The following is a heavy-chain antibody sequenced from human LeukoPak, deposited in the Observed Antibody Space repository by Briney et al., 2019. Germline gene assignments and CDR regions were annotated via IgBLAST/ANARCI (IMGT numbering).Heavy chain of an antibody. V-gene: IGHV3-23*01. Sequence: PGGSLRLSCAASGFTFSSYAMSCVCQAPGKGLEWVSAISGSGGSTYYADSVKGRFTISRDNSKNTLYLQMNSLRAEDTAVYYCAKAPVSSDYYDSSGYRWGQGTLVTVSS. CDR1: GFTFSSYA. J-gene: IGHJ5*02. D-gene: IGHD3-22*01. CDR2: ISGSGGST. CDR3: AKAPVSSDYYDSSGYR.